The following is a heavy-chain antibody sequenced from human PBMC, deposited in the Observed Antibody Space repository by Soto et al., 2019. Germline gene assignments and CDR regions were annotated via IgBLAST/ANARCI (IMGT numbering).Heavy chain of an antibody. CDR2: VHYSGTT. Sequence: QLQLQESGPRLVKPSETLSLTCTVSGGSISSYYWRWIRQSPGRGLEWIGFVHYSGTTNYNPSLNSRVAMSLDSSRRQFSLTLNSVTTADTAVYYCARGSALIYGDYPGAGYFDFWGQGILVTVSS. V-gene: IGHV4-59*01. CDR3: ARGSALIYGDYPGAGYFDF. J-gene: IGHJ4*02. CDR1: GGSISSYY. D-gene: IGHD4-17*01.